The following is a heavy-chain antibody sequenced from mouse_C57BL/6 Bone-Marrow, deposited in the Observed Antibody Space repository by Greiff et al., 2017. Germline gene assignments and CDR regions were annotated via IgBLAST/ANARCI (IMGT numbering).Heavy chain of an antibody. CDR2: LSDGGSYT. D-gene: IGHD2-2*01. V-gene: IGHV5-4*03. CDR1: GFTFSSYA. CDR3: ARRATMVTYWYFDV. J-gene: IGHJ1*03. Sequence: EVMLVESGGGLVKPGGSLKLSCAASGFTFSSYAMSWVRQTPEKRLEWVATLSDGGSYTYYPDNVKGRFTISRDNAKNNLYLQMSHLKSEDTAMYYCARRATMVTYWYFDVWGTGTTVTVSS.